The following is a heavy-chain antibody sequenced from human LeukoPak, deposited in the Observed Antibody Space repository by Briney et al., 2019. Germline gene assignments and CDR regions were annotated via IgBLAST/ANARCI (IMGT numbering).Heavy chain of an antibody. CDR2: INPNSGGT. CDR1: GYTFTGYY. D-gene: IGHD3-3*01. CDR3: ARVRITIFGVPERWFDP. Sequence: GASVKVSCKASGYTFTGYYMHWVRQAPGQGLEWMGWINPNSGGTNYAQKLQGRVTMTRDTSISTAYMELSRLRSDDTAVYYCARVRITIFGVPERWFDPWGQGTLVTVSS. V-gene: IGHV1-2*02. J-gene: IGHJ5*02.